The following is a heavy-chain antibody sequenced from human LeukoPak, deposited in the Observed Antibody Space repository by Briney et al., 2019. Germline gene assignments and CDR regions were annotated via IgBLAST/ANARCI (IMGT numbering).Heavy chain of an antibody. CDR3: ARGNLYDSSGGYSYSNWIDT. J-gene: IGHJ5*02. V-gene: IGHV1-46*01. CDR2: INPFGGST. CDR1: GYTFTNYY. Sequence: GASVKFSCKASGYTFTNYYMHWVRQAPGQGLEWMGIINPFGGSTNYAQKFQGRVTMTRETSTSTVYMELSSLRSEDTAVYYCARGNLYDSSGGYSYSNWIDTWGQGTLVTVSS. D-gene: IGHD3-22*01.